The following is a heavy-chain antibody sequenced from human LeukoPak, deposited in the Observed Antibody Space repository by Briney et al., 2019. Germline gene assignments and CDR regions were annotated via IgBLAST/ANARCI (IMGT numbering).Heavy chain of an antibody. V-gene: IGHV3-7*03. CDR1: GFTFSSYW. D-gene: IGHD3-9*01. J-gene: IGHJ6*03. Sequence: GGSLRLSCAASGFTFSSYWMSWVRQAPGKGLEWVANIKQDGSEKYYVDSVKGRFTISRDNSKNTLYLQMNSLRSDDTAVYYCARDLYDILNYYFMDVWGKGTTVTVSS. CDR3: ARDLYDILNYYFMDV. CDR2: IKQDGSEK.